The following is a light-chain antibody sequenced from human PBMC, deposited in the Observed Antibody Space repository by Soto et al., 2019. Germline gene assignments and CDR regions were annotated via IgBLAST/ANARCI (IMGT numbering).Light chain of an antibody. Sequence: QSALTQPASVSGSPGQSITISCTGTSSDVGDYNYVSWYQQHAGKAPKLMIYDVSNRPSGVSNRFSGSKSANTASLTISGLQAEDEADYFCSSYTSSSTPVVFGGGTKLTVL. V-gene: IGLV2-14*01. J-gene: IGLJ2*01. CDR3: SSYTSSSTPVV. CDR1: SSDVGDYNY. CDR2: DVS.